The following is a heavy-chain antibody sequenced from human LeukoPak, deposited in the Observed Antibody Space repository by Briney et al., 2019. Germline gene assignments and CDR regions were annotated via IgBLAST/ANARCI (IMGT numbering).Heavy chain of an antibody. V-gene: IGHV3-30*18. CDR1: GFAFRNYG. J-gene: IGHJ4*02. Sequence: GGSLRLSYAASGFAFRNYGMHWVRQAPGKGLEWVAVIADDGNDKHHADSVKGRFTISRDNSKNTLYLQMNSLRAEDTAVYYCAKDRGVGPAIYYFDYWGQGTRVTVSS. CDR2: IADDGNDK. D-gene: IGHD3-10*01. CDR3: AKDRGVGPAIYYFDY.